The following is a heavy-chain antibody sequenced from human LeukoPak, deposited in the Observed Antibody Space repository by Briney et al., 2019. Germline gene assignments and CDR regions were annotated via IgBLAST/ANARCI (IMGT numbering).Heavy chain of an antibody. CDR2: IYPADSDT. CDR1: GYIFTTNW. V-gene: IGHV5-51*01. J-gene: IGHJ4*02. Sequence: GESLKISCKGSGYIFTTNWIGWVCQMPGKGLEWMGIIYPADSDTRYSPSFQGQVTISADKSISTAYLQWSSLKASDTAMYYCARLTGRQWLFNYWGQGTLVTVSS. CDR3: ARLTGRQWLFNY. D-gene: IGHD6-19*01.